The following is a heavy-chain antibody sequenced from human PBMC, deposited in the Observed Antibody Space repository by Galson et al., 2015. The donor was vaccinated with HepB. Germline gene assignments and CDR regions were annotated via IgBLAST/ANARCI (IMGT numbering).Heavy chain of an antibody. CDR2: IYPGDSDT. D-gene: IGHD4-11*01. CDR3: ARHIFASSVTVTNYYYYGMDV. J-gene: IGHJ6*02. V-gene: IGHV5-51*01. CDR1: GYSFTSYW. Sequence: QSGAEVKKPGESLKISCKGSGYSFTSYWIGWVRQMPGKGLEWMGIIYPGDSDTRYSPSFQGQVTISADKSISTAYLQWSSLKASDTTMYYCARHIFASSVTVTNYYYYGMDVWGQGTTVTVSS.